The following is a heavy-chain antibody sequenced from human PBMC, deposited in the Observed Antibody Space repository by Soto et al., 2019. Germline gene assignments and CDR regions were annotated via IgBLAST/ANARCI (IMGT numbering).Heavy chain of an antibody. V-gene: IGHV4-59*01. CDR2: IYYSGST. Sequence: SETLSLTCTVSGGSISSYYWSWIRQPPGKGLEWIGYIYYSGSTNYNPSLKSRVTISVDTSKNQFSLKLSSVTAADTAVYYCARSSSYGDYGLYWGQGTLVTVSS. CDR3: ARSSSYGDYGLY. D-gene: IGHD4-17*01. CDR1: GGSISSYY. J-gene: IGHJ4*02.